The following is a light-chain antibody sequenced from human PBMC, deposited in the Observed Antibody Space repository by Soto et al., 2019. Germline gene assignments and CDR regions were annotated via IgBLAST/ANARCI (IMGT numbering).Light chain of an antibody. CDR2: GNS. J-gene: IGLJ3*02. V-gene: IGLV1-40*01. CDR3: QSYDSSLSGWV. Sequence: QSVLPQPPSVSGAPGQRVTISCTGSSSNIGAGYDVHWYQQLPGTAPKLPIYGNSNRPSGVPDRFSGSKSGTSASLAITGLRAEDEADYYCQSYDSSLSGWVFGGGTKLTVL. CDR1: SSNIGAGYD.